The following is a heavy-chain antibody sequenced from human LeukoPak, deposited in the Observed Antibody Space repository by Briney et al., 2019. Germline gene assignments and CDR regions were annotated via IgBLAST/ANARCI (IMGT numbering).Heavy chain of an antibody. D-gene: IGHD6-6*01. J-gene: IGHJ4*02. Sequence: PSETLSLTCTVSGGSISSYYWSWIRQPPGKGLEWIGYIYYSGSTNYNPSLKSRVTISVDTSKNQFSLKLSSVTAADTAVYYCASLQIGSSSGGGDYWGQGTLVTVSS. CDR2: IYYSGST. CDR1: GGSISSYY. V-gene: IGHV4-59*12. CDR3: ASLQIGSSSGGGDY.